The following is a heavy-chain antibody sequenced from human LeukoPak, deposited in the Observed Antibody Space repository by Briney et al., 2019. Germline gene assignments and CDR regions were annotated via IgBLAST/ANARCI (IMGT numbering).Heavy chain of an antibody. J-gene: IGHJ4*02. Sequence: ASVKVSCKASGYTFTGYHIHWVRQAPGQGLEWMGWINPNSGGTNHAQKFQGRVTMTRDTSISTAYMELSRLRSDDTAVYFCARLRSSGPSRYFDYWGQGTLVTVSS. D-gene: IGHD6-19*01. CDR3: ARLRSSGPSRYFDY. CDR1: GYTFTGYH. CDR2: INPNSGGT. V-gene: IGHV1-2*02.